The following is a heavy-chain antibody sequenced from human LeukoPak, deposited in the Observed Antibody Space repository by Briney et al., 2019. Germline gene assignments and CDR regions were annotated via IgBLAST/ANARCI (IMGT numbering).Heavy chain of an antibody. CDR3: AKDLVRGVNALVRYMDV. D-gene: IGHD3-10*01. V-gene: IGHV3-30*02. CDR2: IRYDGSNT. Sequence: PGGSLRLSCAASGFTFSSYGMHWVRQTPGKGLEWAAFIRYDGSNTHYAESVKGRFAISRDNSKNALYLQMNSLRLEDRAVYYCAKDLVRGVNALVRYMDVWGKGTTASLSS. J-gene: IGHJ6*03. CDR1: GFTFSSYG.